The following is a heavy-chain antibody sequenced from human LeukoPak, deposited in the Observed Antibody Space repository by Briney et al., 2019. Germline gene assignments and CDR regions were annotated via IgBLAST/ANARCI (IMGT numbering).Heavy chain of an antibody. CDR3: AGDRFIAAAGNYYTVWTS. J-gene: IGHJ6*02. V-gene: IGHV3-7*01. CDR2: IKQDGSEK. Sequence: GGSLRLSCAASGFRFDDYTMHWVRQALGKGLEWVANIKQDGSEKYYVDSVKGRFTISRDNAKNSLYLQMNSLRAEDTAVYYFAGDRFIAAAGNYYTVWTSGAKGPRSPSP. D-gene: IGHD6-13*01. CDR1: GFRFDDYT.